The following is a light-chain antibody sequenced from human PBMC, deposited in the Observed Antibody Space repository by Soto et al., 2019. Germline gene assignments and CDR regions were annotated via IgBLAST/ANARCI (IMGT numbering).Light chain of an antibody. CDR3: QQYYSTPSIT. Sequence: DIVMTQSPDSLALSLGERATIKCKSSQSVLSSSNNKNYLAWYQTKPGQPPNLXXYWASTRESGVPDRFSGSGSWTDLALTISSLQAEDEAVYYCQQYYSTPSITFGQGTRLEIK. CDR2: WAS. J-gene: IGKJ5*01. V-gene: IGKV4-1*01. CDR1: QSVLSSSNNKNY.